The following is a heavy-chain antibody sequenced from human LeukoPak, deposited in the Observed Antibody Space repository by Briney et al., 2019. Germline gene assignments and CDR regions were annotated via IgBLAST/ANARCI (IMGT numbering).Heavy chain of an antibody. J-gene: IGHJ4*02. CDR2: IYSGGST. V-gene: IGHV3-53*01. CDR3: ARDLAFSRLDY. D-gene: IGHD2/OR15-2a*01. CDR1: GFTVSSNY. Sequence: GGSLRLSCAASGFTVSSNYMSWVRQAPGKGLEWVSVIYSGGSTYSADSVKGRFTISRDNDRNSLYLQMDSLRVEDTAFYYCARDLAFSRLDYWGQGVLVTVSS.